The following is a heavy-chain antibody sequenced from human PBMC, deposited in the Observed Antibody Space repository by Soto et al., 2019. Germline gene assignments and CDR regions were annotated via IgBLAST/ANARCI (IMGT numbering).Heavy chain of an antibody. CDR3: ATEIVVVAATGSVGYFDY. V-gene: IGHV1-24*01. CDR1: GYTPPELF. Sequence: ASVKVSCKVSGYTPPELFMHWVRQAPGKGVGWKGGFDPEDGETIYAQKFQGRVTMTEDTSTDTAYMELSSLRSEDTAVYYCATEIVVVAATGSVGYFDYWGQGTLVTVSS. J-gene: IGHJ4*02. D-gene: IGHD2-15*01. CDR2: FDPEDGET.